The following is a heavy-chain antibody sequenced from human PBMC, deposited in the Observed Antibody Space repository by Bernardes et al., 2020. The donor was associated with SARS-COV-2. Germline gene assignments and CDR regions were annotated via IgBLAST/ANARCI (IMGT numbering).Heavy chain of an antibody. CDR3: TRGGDGATINDVFDMWGQGTLVTVSSGRPDYFDY. D-gene: IGHD3-9*01. Sequence: GGSLRLSCAAPGFTFSSYSMNWVRQAPGKGLEWVSSISSGSSIIFYIDSVKGRFTISRDNAKKSLYLQMDSLRAEDTALYYCTRGGDGATINDVFDMWGQGTLVTVSSGRPDYFDYWGQGTLVTVSS. J-gene: IGHJ4*02. V-gene: IGHV3-21*01. CDR1: GFTFSSYS. CDR2: ISSGSSII.